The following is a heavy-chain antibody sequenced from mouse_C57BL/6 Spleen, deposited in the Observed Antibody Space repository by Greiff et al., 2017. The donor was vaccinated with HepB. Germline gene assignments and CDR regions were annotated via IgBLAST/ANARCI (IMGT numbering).Heavy chain of an antibody. J-gene: IGHJ2*01. CDR3: ARRYYDYDGVYYFDY. D-gene: IGHD2-4*01. CDR2: IYPGSGST. Sequence: VQLQQPGAELVKPGASVKMSCKASGYTFTSYWITWVKQRPGQGLEWIGDIYPGSGSTNYNEKFKSKATLTVDTSSSTAYMQLSSLTSEDSAVYYCARRYYDYDGVYYFDYRGQGTTLTVSS. V-gene: IGHV1-55*01. CDR1: GYTFTSYW.